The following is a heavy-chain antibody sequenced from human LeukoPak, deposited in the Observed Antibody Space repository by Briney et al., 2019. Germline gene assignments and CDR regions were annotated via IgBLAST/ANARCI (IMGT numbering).Heavy chain of an antibody. D-gene: IGHD3-22*01. Sequence: GGSLRLSCAVSGFTFSDYYMSWIRQAPGRGLEWVSYISSSGSTIYYADSVKGRFTISRHNAKNSLYLQMNSLRAEDTAVYYCARDLSSGYYYVDWGQGTLVTVSS. CDR2: ISSSGSTI. CDR1: GFTFSDYY. CDR3: ARDLSSGYYYVD. V-gene: IGHV3-11*04. J-gene: IGHJ4*02.